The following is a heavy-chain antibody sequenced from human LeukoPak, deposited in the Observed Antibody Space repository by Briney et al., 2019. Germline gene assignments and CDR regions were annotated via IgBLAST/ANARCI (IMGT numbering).Heavy chain of an antibody. Sequence: SETLSLTCAVYGGSFSGYYWSWIRQPPGKGLEWIGEINHSGSTNYNPSLKSRVTISVDTSKNQFSLKLSSVTAADTAVYYCARGPRATGYSYGYSLDPWGQGTLVTVSS. CDR3: ARGPRATGYSYGYSLDP. CDR1: GGSFSGYY. CDR2: INHSGST. D-gene: IGHD5-18*01. V-gene: IGHV4-34*01. J-gene: IGHJ5*02.